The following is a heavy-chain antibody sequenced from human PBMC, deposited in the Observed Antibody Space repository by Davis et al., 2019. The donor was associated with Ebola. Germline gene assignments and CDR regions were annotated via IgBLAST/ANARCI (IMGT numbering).Heavy chain of an antibody. D-gene: IGHD3-22*01. V-gene: IGHV1-18*04. CDR2: ISIDNVNT. Sequence: AASVKVSCKASGYTFTKYGISWVRQAPGQGLEWMGWISIDNVNTNNAQKFHGRVTLTTDTSTNTAYMEMRSLRSDDTAMYYCSRLSPFYNGSVYYWDDFWGQGTLVTVSS. J-gene: IGHJ4*02. CDR1: GYTFTKYG. CDR3: SRLSPFYNGSVYYWDDF.